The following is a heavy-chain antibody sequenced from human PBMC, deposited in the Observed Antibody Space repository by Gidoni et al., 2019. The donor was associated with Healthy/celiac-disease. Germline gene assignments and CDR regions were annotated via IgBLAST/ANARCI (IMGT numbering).Heavy chain of an antibody. CDR1: GFTFSSYW. D-gene: IGHD4-4*01. V-gene: IGHV3-74*01. CDR3: ARVWSYTVTTGFDP. J-gene: IGHJ5*02. CDR2: INSDGSST. Sequence: EVQLVESGGGLVQPGGSLRLSCAASGFTFSSYWMHWFRQAPGTGLVWVSRINSDGSSTSYADSVKGRFTISIDNVKNTLYLQLNSLRAEDTAVYYCARVWSYTVTTGFDPWGQGTLVTVSS.